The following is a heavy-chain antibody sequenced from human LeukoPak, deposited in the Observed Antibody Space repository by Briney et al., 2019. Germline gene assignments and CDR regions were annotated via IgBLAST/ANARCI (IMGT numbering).Heavy chain of an antibody. V-gene: IGHV4-34*01. CDR3: ARHVHVSMIVVILSDYFDY. CDR2: ISHTGTI. J-gene: IGHJ4*02. Sequence: PSETLSLTCAVYGGSFSGHSWSWIRQAPGKGLGWIGEISHTGTINYNPSLKSRVTISADTSKNQFSLRLSSVTAADTAVYYCARHVHVSMIVVILSDYFDYWGRGTLVSVSS. D-gene: IGHD3-22*01. CDR1: GGSFSGHS.